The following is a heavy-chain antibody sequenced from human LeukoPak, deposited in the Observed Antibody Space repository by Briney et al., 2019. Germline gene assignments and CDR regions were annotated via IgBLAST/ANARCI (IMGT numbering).Heavy chain of an antibody. CDR1: GFTFSIYT. CDR3: ARDLAYSSSPSK. CDR2: ISGSSSFL. J-gene: IGHJ4*02. Sequence: GGSLRLSCAASGFTFSIYTMDWVRQAPGKGLEWVSSISGSSSFLYYADSVKGRFTISRDNAKNSLYLQMSSLRAEDTAVYYCARDLAYSSSPSKWGQGTLVTVSS. V-gene: IGHV3-21*01. D-gene: IGHD6-13*01.